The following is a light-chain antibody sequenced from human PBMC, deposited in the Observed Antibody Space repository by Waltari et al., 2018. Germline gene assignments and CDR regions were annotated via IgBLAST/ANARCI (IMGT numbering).Light chain of an antibody. CDR3: CSFVGSRTSRYG. J-gene: IGLJ1*01. V-gene: IGLV2-23*02. Sequence: QSALTQPASVSGSPGQSITISCTGTSRDVGSYNLVSWYQHHPGKAPKLIIYEVTKRPSGVSNRFAGSKSGNTASLTISGLQAEDETDDYCCSFVGSRTSRYGFGTGTKVSVL. CDR1: SRDVGSYNL. CDR2: EVT.